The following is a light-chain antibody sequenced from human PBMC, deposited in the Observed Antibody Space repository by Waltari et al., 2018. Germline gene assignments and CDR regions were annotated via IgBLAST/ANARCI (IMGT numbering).Light chain of an antibody. J-gene: IGKJ1*01. CDR3: QQYNRWPPGT. Sequence: TVVTQSPATLSVSPGDRATLPCRTSETIGSGLAWYQQKPGQAPRLLIYRASTRAAGIPDRFSGFGSETEFTLTISSLQSEDSAVYYCQQYNRWPPGTFGQGTKVEI. CDR1: ETIGSG. V-gene: IGKV3D-15*01. CDR2: RAS.